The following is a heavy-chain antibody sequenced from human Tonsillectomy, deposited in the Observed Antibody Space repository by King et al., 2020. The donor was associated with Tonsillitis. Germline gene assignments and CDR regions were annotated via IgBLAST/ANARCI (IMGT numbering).Heavy chain of an antibody. D-gene: IGHD3-10*01. CDR2: IKSKTDGGTT. CDR3: TTGWRVYWDDSVSDYDGPGDV. V-gene: IGHV3-15*01. Sequence: VQLVESGGGLVKPGGSLRLSCATSGFTFSNAWMSWVRQAPGKGLEWVGRIKSKTDGGTTDYAAPVKGRFTISRDDSKNTLYLQMNSLKTEDTAVYDGTTGWRVYWDDSVSDYDGPGDVWGQGTTVTVSS. CDR1: GFTFSNAW. J-gene: IGHJ6*02.